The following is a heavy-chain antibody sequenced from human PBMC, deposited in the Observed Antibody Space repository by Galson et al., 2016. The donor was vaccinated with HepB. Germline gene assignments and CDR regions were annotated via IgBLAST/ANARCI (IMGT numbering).Heavy chain of an antibody. J-gene: IGHJ4*02. CDR1: GGSISTYY. V-gene: IGHV4-59*01. Sequence: ETLSLTCTVSGGSISTYYWGWIRQPPGKALEWIGHIYYSGSVNYNPSLKSRVTISVDTSKNQFSLKLTSVTAADTAVYYCARGRDSSWYEGIDYWGQGTLVTVSS. D-gene: IGHD6-13*01. CDR2: IYYSGSV. CDR3: ARGRDSSWYEGIDY.